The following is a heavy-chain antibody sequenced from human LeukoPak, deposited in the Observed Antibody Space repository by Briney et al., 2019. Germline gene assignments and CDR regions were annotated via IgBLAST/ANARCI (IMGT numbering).Heavy chain of an antibody. CDR2: IKVNNDFR. J-gene: IGHJ4*02. CDR1: GYIFSDYY. D-gene: IGHD3-22*01. CDR3: ATGFPYSSGYLGY. Sequence: ASVKVSCKASGYIFSDYYMHWVRQAPGQGPEWMGAIKVNNDFRKYAQKFQGRVTMTEDTSTDTAYMELSSLRSEDTAVYYCATGFPYSSGYLGYWGQGTLVTVSS. V-gene: IGHV1/OR15-1*04.